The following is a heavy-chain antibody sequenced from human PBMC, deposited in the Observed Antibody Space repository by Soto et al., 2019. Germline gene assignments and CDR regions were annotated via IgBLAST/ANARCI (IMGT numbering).Heavy chain of an antibody. J-gene: IGHJ4*02. V-gene: IGHV3-30-3*01. Sequence: QVQLVGSGGGVVQPGRSLRLSCAASGFTFSSYAMHWVRQAPGKGLEWVAVISYDGSNKYYADSVKGRFTISRDNSKNPLYLQMSSLRAEDTAVYYCARDGGRYNWNRFDYCGQGTLVTVSS. CDR3: ARDGGRYNWNRFDY. CDR1: GFTFSSYA. D-gene: IGHD1-20*01. CDR2: ISYDGSNK.